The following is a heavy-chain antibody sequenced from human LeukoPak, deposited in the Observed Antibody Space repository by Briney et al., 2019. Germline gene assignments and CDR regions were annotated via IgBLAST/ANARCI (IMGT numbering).Heavy chain of an antibody. CDR3: ARVWSLDNGDYEPDPNMDV. CDR1: GFTFSSYA. J-gene: IGHJ6*03. Sequence: PGGSLRLSCAASGFTFSSYAMYWVRQAPGKGLEWVAVISYDGSNKYYADSVKGRFTISRDNSKNTLYLQMSSLRAEDTAVYYCARVWSLDNGDYEPDPNMDVWGKGTTVTVSS. D-gene: IGHD4-17*01. CDR2: ISYDGSNK. V-gene: IGHV3-30*04.